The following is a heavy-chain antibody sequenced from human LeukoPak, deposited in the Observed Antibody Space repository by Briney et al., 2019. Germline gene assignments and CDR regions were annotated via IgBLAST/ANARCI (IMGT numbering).Heavy chain of an antibody. J-gene: IGHJ4*02. D-gene: IGHD3-10*01. CDR2: IYPCDSDS. V-gene: IGHV5-51*01. CDR3: ARQQNLLRGVTDFDF. CDR1: GYNFTNYW. Sequence: GESLKISCEVSGYNFTNYWIAWVRQMPGKGLEWMGIIYPCDSDSRYSTSFQGQVTISADRSISTAYLQWSSLKASDTALYYCARQQNLLRGVTDFDFWGQGTLVTVSS.